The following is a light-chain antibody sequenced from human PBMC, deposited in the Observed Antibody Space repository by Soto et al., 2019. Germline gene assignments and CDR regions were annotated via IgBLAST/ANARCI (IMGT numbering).Light chain of an antibody. V-gene: IGKV1-39*01. CDR2: AAS. Sequence: DIQMTQSPSSLSASVGDRVTISFRASQSISNYLNWYQQRPGKAPKLLIYAASSLQSGVPARFSGSGSATDFTLTISSLEPEDFAVYYCQHRSSWPITFGQGTRLEIK. J-gene: IGKJ5*01. CDR3: QHRSSWPIT. CDR1: QSISNY.